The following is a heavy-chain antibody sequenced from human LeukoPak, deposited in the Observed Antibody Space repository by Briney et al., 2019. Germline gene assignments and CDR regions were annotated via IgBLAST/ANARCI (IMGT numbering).Heavy chain of an antibody. V-gene: IGHV3-48*04. Sequence: GGSLRLSCAASGFTFSSYAMHWVRQAPGKGLEWVSYISAISSSSTYYADSVKGRFTISRDNAKNSLYLQMNSLRSEDTAVYYCATTSIRYFDWLPPRPDAFDIWGQGTMVTVSS. CDR2: ISAISSSST. CDR3: ATTSIRYFDWLPPRPDAFDI. CDR1: GFTFSSYA. D-gene: IGHD3-9*01. J-gene: IGHJ3*02.